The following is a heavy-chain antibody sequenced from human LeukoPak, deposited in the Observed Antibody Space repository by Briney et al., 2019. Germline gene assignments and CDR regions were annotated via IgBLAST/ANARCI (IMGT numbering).Heavy chain of an antibody. J-gene: IGHJ6*03. CDR3: ARDPSYYYYYMDV. V-gene: IGHV1-2*02. CDR2: INPNSGGT. CDR1: GYTFTGYY. Sequence: ASVKVSCKASGYTFTGYYMHWVRQAPGQGLEWMGWINPNSGGTNYAQKFQGRVTMTRDTSISTAYMELSRLRSDDTAVYYCARDPSYYYYYMDVWGKGTTVTVSS.